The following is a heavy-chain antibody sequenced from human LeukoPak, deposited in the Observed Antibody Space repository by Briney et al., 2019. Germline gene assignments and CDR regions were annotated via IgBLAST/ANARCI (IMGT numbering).Heavy chain of an antibody. CDR1: GFTFSSYS. J-gene: IGHJ3*02. D-gene: IGHD4-17*01. Sequence: GSLRLSCAASGFTFSSYSMNWVRQAPGKGLEWVSYISSSSSTIYYADSVKGRFTISRDNSKNTLYLQMNSLRAEDTAVYYCARGGPLLRYLGAFDIWGQGTMVTVSS. CDR2: ISSSSSTI. CDR3: ARGGPLLRYLGAFDI. V-gene: IGHV3-48*01.